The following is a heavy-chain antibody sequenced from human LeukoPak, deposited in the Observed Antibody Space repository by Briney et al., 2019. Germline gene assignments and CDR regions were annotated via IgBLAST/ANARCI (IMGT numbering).Heavy chain of an antibody. J-gene: IGHJ4*02. CDR1: GFTFSSYG. Sequence: GGSLRLSCAASGFTFSSYGMHWVRQAPGKGLXXXXVIWYDGSNKYYADSVKGRFTISRDNSKNTLYLQMNSLRAEDTAVYYCARDRYSSSWYLDYWGQGTLVTVSS. D-gene: IGHD6-13*01. CDR2: IWYDGSNK. V-gene: IGHV3-33*01. CDR3: ARDRYSSSWYLDY.